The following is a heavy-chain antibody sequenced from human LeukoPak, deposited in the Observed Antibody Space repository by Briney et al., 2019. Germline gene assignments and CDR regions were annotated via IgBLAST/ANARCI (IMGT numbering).Heavy chain of an antibody. CDR3: ATYRQVLLPFES. CDR2: IEGDGGKK. V-gene: IGHV3-7*03. J-gene: IGHJ4*02. D-gene: IGHD2-8*02. CDR1: GLTFSSQW. Sequence: GGSLRLSCAASGLTFSSQWMTWVRQAPGKGPEWVANIEGDGGKKFYVDSVKGRFTISRDNAENSLYLQMNSLRAEDTAIYYCATYRQVLLPFESWGQGTLVTVSS.